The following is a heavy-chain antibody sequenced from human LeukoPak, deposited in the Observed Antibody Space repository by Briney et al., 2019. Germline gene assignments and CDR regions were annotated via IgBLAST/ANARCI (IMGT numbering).Heavy chain of an antibody. CDR3: AGSNCSSTSCYGNAFDI. V-gene: IGHV4-59*01. CDR2: IYYSGST. CDR1: GVSISSYY. Sequence: SETLSLTCTVSGVSISSYYWSWIRQPPGKGLEWIGYIYYSGSTNYNPSLKSRVTISVDTSKNQFSLKLSSVTAADTAVYYCAGSNCSSTSCYGNAFDIWGQGTMVTVSS. D-gene: IGHD2-2*01. J-gene: IGHJ3*02.